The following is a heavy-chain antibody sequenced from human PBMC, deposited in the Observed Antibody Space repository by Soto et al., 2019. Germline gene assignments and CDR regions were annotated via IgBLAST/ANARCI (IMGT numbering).Heavy chain of an antibody. CDR3: VKRGSYSYYIDY. Sequence: GGSLRLSCAASGFTFSTYSMNWVRQAPGKGLEWVSYISSSSSSIGYADSVKGRFTISRDNAKNSLFLQMSSLRAEDTAVYYCVKRGSYSYYIDYWGPGNPGHRLL. CDR1: GFTFSTYS. J-gene: IGHJ4*02. V-gene: IGHV3-48*04. D-gene: IGHD1-26*01. CDR2: ISSSSSSI.